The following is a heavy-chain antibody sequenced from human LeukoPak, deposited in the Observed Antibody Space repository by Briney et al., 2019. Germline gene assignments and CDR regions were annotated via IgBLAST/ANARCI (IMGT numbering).Heavy chain of an antibody. CDR2: ISYDGSNK. D-gene: IGHD3-22*01. CDR1: GFTFSSYA. J-gene: IGHJ6*02. CDR3: ARDKRIADSSGYYPFYYYYGMDV. V-gene: IGHV3-30-3*01. Sequence: PGGSLRLSCAASGFTFSSYAMHWVRQAPGKGLEWVAVISYDGSNKYYADSVKGRFTISRDNSKITLYLQMNSLRAEDTAVYYCARDKRIADSSGYYPFYYYYGMDVWGQGTTVTVSS.